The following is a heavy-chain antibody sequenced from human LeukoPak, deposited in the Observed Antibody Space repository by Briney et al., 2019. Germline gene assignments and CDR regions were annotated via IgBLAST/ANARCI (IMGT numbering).Heavy chain of an antibody. CDR1: GGTFSSYA. CDR3: ARSQTYNYYMDV. V-gene: IGHV1-69*05. CDR2: IIPIFGTA. J-gene: IGHJ6*03. Sequence: ASVKVSCKASGGTFSSYAISWVRQAPGQGLEWMGGIIPIFGTANYAQKFQGRVTITTDESTSTAYMELSSLRSEDTAVYYCARSQTYNYYMDVWGKGTTVTVSS.